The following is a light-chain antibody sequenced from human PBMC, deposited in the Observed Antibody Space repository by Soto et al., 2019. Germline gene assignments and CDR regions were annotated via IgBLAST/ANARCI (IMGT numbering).Light chain of an antibody. CDR3: QQANRVPFS. Sequence: DIQMTQSPSSVSASVGDRVTITCRASQGISTNLAWYQQKSGQAPKLLIYAASTLQSGVPPRFSGNGSGTYFTLTISILQPEDFATYYCQQANRVPFSFGQGTRLEI. J-gene: IGKJ5*01. CDR2: AAS. CDR1: QGISTN. V-gene: IGKV1-12*01.